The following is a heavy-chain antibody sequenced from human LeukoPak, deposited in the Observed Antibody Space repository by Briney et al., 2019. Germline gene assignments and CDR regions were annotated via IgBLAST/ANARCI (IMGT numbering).Heavy chain of an antibody. Sequence: PSETLSLTCTVSGGSIISRSYYWGWIRQPPGKGLEWIGSIYNSGTTYNGGTTYYNPSLKSRLIISVDTSRNQFSLQLSSVTASDTAVYYCARLEGIAAAGPYYFDYWGQGTLVTVSS. V-gene: IGHV4-39*01. J-gene: IGHJ4*02. CDR1: GGSIISRSYY. CDR2: IYNSGTT. CDR3: ARLEGIAAAGPYYFDY. D-gene: IGHD6-13*01.